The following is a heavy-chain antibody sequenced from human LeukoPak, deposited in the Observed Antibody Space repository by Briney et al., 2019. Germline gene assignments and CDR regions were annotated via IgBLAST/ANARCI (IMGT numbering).Heavy chain of an antibody. Sequence: ASVKVSCKASGYTFTSYDINWVRQATGQGLEWMGWMNPKSGNTGYAQKFQGSVTMTRDTSISTVYMELSRLRSDDTAVYYCARASGSYWWFDSWGQGTLVTVSS. D-gene: IGHD1-26*01. CDR3: ARASGSYWWFDS. V-gene: IGHV1-8*01. J-gene: IGHJ5*01. CDR2: MNPKSGNT. CDR1: GYTFTSYD.